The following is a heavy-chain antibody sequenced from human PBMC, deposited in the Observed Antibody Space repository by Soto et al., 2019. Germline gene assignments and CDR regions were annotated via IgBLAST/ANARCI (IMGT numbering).Heavy chain of an antibody. CDR1: GYTFTSYY. D-gene: IGHD3-10*01. CDR3: AREGGAGELPGY. Sequence: QVQLVQSGAEVKKPGASVKVSCKASGYTFTSYYMHWVRQAPGQGLEWMGIINPSGGSTSYAQKFQGRVPMTRDTSTSTVYRELSSLRSEDTAVYYCAREGGAGELPGYWGQGTLVTVSS. V-gene: IGHV1-46*03. CDR2: INPSGGST. J-gene: IGHJ4*02.